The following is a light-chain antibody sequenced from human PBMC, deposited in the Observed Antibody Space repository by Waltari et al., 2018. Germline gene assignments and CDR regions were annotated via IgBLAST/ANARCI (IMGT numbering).Light chain of an antibody. V-gene: IGKV1-5*01. CDR2: QAS. CDR1: QSINSY. J-gene: IGKJ4*01. CDR3: QQYHRAPLS. Sequence: DIQMTQSPSPLAASVGDKATITCQASQSINSYLAWYHQKPGKSPKPLIYQASSLDGGVPSRFSGSGSGTFFTLTLSSLQPEDAGTFYCQQYHRAPLSFGGGTQVEI.